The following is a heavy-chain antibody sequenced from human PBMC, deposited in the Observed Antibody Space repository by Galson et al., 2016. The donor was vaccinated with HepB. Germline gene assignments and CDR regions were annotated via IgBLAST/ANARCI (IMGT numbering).Heavy chain of an antibody. V-gene: IGHV3-33*03. D-gene: IGHD1-20*01. CDR1: GFTFRNYG. J-gene: IGHJ4*02. CDR2: IWYDGSEE. CDR3: ARSISRTNGPPFDY. Sequence: SLRLSCAASGFTFRNYGMHWVRQAPGKGLEWVALIWYDGSEEYYADSGKGRFTISRDNSKNTLYLQMNSLRAEDTAVYYCARSISRTNGPPFDYWGQGTLVTVSS.